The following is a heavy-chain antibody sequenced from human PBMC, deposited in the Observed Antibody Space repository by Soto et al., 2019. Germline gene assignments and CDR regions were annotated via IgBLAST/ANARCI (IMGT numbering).Heavy chain of an antibody. Sequence: QVQLQQWGAGLLKPSETLSLTCAVYGGSFSGYYWSWIRQPPGKGLEWIGDINHSGSTNYSPSLKSRVTISVDTAKNQFSLMLNSVTAADTAVYYCASKSGYTYNWFDPWGQGTLVTVSS. CDR2: INHSGST. CDR1: GGSFSGYY. CDR3: ASKSGYTYNWFDP. D-gene: IGHD3-3*01. J-gene: IGHJ5*02. V-gene: IGHV4-34*01.